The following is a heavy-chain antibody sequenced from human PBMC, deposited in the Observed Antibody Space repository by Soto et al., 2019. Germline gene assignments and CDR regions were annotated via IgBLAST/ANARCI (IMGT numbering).Heavy chain of an antibody. CDR2: IGSGSP. CDR1: GFTFSGYA. V-gene: IGHV3-23*01. J-gene: IGHJ5*02. Sequence: EVQLLESGGGLVQPGGSLRLSCAASGFTFSGYAMSWVRQAPGKGLDWVSAIGSGSPFYADSVKGRFTISRDNANSMLYLQMNSLRADDTAVYFCAQDLGSSWYHYNSFAPGGQGTLVTVSS. CDR3: AQDLGSSWYHYNSFAP. D-gene: IGHD6-13*01.